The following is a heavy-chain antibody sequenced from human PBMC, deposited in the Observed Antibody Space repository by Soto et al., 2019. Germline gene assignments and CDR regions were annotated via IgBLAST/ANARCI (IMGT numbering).Heavy chain of an antibody. CDR2: GNSSGST. CDR1: GGAISRYY. D-gene: IGHD1-26*01. V-gene: IGHV4-59*01. J-gene: IGHJ5*02. CDR3: ARGPDSGSWFDP. Sequence: QVPLQEAGPGLVKPSETMSLPCTVTGGAISRYYCSWIRKPPGKGLEWIASGNSSGSTNYNPSLKGRVTISVATANNHFSRKLISMTAADTAVYYCARGPDSGSWFDPRGHGTLVPVS.